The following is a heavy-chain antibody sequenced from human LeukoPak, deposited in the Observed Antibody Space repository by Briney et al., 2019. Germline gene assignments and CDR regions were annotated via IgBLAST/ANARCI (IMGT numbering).Heavy chain of an antibody. D-gene: IGHD4-17*01. Sequence: SQTLSLTCTVSGGSISSGDYYWSWIRQPPGKGLEWIGYIYYSGSTYYNPSLKSRVTISVDTSKNQFSLKLSSVTAADTAVYYCAGQGAGSHDYGDYSSWFDPWGQGTLVTVSS. CDR2: IYYSGST. V-gene: IGHV4-30-4*01. CDR1: GGSISSGDYY. CDR3: AGQGAGSHDYGDYSSWFDP. J-gene: IGHJ5*02.